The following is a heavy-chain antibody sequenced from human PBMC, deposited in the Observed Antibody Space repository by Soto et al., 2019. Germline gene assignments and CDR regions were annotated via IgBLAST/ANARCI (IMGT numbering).Heavy chain of an antibody. CDR3: AKKDSGWYVRGNDAFDY. D-gene: IGHD6-13*01. J-gene: IGHJ4*02. V-gene: IGHV3-23*01. CDR1: GFTFSSYA. Sequence: GGSLRLSCAASGFTFSSYAMSWVRQAPGKGLEWVSAISGSGGSTYYADSVKGRFTISRDNSKNTLYLQMNSLRAEDTAVYYCAKKDSGWYVRGNDAFDYWGQGTLVTVSS. CDR2: ISGSGGST.